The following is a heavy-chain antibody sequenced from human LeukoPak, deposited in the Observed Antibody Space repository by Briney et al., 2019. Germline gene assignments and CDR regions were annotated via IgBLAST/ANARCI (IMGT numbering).Heavy chain of an antibody. CDR3: ARGRGIAVAGTSVIDY. CDR2: ISSSSSYI. D-gene: IGHD6-19*01. J-gene: IGHJ4*02. Sequence: GGSLRLSCAASGFTFSSYSMNWVRQAPGKGLEWVSSISSSSSYIYYTDSVKGRFTISRDNAKNSLYPQMNSLRAEDTAVYYCARGRGIAVAGTSVIDYWGQGTLVTVSS. V-gene: IGHV3-21*01. CDR1: GFTFSSYS.